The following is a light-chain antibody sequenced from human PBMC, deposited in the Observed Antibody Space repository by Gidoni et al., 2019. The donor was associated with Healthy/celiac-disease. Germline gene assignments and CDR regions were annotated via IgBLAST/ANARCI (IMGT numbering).Light chain of an antibody. Sequence: QSAMTQPASVSGSPGQSITISCTGTSSYVGSYNLVSWYHQHPGKAPKLMIYEVSKRPSGVSNRFSGSKSGNTASLTISVLEAEDEADYYCCSYAGSSTWVFGGGTKLTVL. CDR1: SSYVGSYNL. CDR3: CSYAGSSTWV. J-gene: IGLJ3*02. V-gene: IGLV2-23*02. CDR2: EVS.